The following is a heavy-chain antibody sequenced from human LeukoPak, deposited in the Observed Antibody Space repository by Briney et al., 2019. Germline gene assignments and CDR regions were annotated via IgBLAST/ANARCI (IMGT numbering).Heavy chain of an antibody. V-gene: IGHV3-21*01. D-gene: IGHD3-9*01. CDR3: ARTYYDILTGYNPYFDY. CDR1: GFTFNTYT. J-gene: IGHJ4*02. Sequence: GGALRLSCAASGFTFNTYTMNWVRQAPGKRLEWVSYITASSTAIYSTDSLKGRFTISRDNAKNFLYLQMNSLRAEDTAVYYCARTYYDILTGYNPYFDYWGQGILVTVSS. CDR2: ITASSTAI.